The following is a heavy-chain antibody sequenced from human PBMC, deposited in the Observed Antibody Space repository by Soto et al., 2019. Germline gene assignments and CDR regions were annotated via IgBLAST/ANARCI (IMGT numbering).Heavy chain of an antibody. CDR1: EFTFSSHN. CDR2: ISGGSVTI. D-gene: IGHD4-4*01. Sequence: GGSLRLSCAASEFTFSSHNMNWVRQAPGKGLEWLSYISGGSVTIYYADSVKGRFTISRDNAKSSLYLQMNSLRVEDTAVYYCARLKAYRDYYYMDVWGKGATVTVSS. CDR3: ARLKAYRDYYYMDV. J-gene: IGHJ6*03. V-gene: IGHV3-48*01.